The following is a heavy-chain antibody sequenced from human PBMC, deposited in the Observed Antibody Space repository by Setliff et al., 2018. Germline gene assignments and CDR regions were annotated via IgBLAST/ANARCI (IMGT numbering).Heavy chain of an antibody. CDR1: GGSISSGSYY. J-gene: IGHJ3*02. D-gene: IGHD5-18*01. CDR2: IYTSGST. Sequence: SETLSLTCTVSGGSISSGSYYWSWIRQPAGKGLEWIGRIYTSGSTNYNPSLKSRVTISVDTSKNQFSLKLNSVTAADTAVYYCARVPRFTDTRNAFDIWGQGTMVTVS. CDR3: ARVPRFTDTRNAFDI. V-gene: IGHV4-61*02.